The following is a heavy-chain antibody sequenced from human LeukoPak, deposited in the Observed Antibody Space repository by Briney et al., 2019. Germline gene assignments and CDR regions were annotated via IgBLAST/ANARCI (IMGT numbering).Heavy chain of an antibody. CDR2: IIGSSGST. D-gene: IGHD5-12*01. J-gene: IGHJ4*02. CDR3: AKGAYDYVEIAYFDY. Sequence: GGSLRLSCVASGFSFNNYAMNWVRQAPGKGLEWVSLIIGSSGSTFYADSVKGRFTISRGKSKNTLYLQMNSLRAEDTAVYYCAKGAYDYVEIAYFDYWGQGSLVTVSS. V-gene: IGHV3-23*01. CDR1: GFSFNNYA.